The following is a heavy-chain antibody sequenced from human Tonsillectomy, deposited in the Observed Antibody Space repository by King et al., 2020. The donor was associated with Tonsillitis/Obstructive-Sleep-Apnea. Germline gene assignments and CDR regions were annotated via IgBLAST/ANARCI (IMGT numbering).Heavy chain of an antibody. D-gene: IGHD6-6*01. V-gene: IGHV1-69*12. CDR1: GGTFSSYA. CDR2: IIPIFGTA. Sequence: QLVQSGAEVKKPGSSVKVSCKASGGTFSSYAISWVRQAPGQGLEWMGGIIPIFGTANYAQKFQGRVTITEDEATSTAYMELSSLRSEDTAVYYCARDHEYSSSSGVYFDYWGQGPLVTVSS. CDR3: ARDHEYSSSSGVYFDY. J-gene: IGHJ4*02.